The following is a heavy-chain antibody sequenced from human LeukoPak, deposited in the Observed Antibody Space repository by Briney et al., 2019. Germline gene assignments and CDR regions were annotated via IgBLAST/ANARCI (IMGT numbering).Heavy chain of an antibody. V-gene: IGHV4-61*02. CDR1: GGSISSGSYY. CDR2: IYTSGST. D-gene: IGHD2-2*02. Sequence: PSQTLSLTCTVSGGSISSGSYYWSWIRQPAGKGLEWIGRIYTSGSTNYNPSLKSRVTISVDTSKNQFSLKLSSVTAADTAVYYCAREISSTSCYTCWFDPWGQGTLVTGSS. CDR3: AREISSTSCYTCWFDP. J-gene: IGHJ5*02.